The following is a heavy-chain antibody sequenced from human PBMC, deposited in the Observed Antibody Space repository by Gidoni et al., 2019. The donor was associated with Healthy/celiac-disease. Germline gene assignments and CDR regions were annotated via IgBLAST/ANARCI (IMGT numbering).Heavy chain of an antibody. Sequence: QVQLVQSGAEVKKPGASVKVSCKASGYTFTSYYMHWVRQAPGQGLEWMGIINPSGGSTSYAQKFQGRVTMTRDTSTSTVYMELSSLRSEDTAVYYCARTPRITIFGVVNNWFDPWGQGTLVTVSS. CDR2: INPSGGST. CDR1: GYTFTSYY. J-gene: IGHJ5*02. V-gene: IGHV1-46*01. D-gene: IGHD3-3*01. CDR3: ARTPRITIFGVVNNWFDP.